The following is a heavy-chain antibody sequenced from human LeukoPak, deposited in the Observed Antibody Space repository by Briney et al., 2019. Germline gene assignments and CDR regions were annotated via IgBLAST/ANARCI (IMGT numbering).Heavy chain of an antibody. CDR3: ARVVNLSFDY. CDR2: IYPGDSDT. J-gene: IGHJ4*02. D-gene: IGHD2-21*01. CDR1: GXSFTSNW. V-gene: IGHV5-51*01. Sequence: GESLKISCKGSGXSFTSNWIGWVRQMPGKGLEWMGIIYPGDSDTRYSPSFQGQVTMSADKSISTAYLQWSSLRASDSATYYCARVVNLSFDYWGQGTLVTVSS.